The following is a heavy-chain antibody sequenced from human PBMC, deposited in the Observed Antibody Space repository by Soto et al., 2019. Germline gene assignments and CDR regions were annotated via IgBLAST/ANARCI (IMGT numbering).Heavy chain of an antibody. J-gene: IGHJ4*02. CDR3: ARLDAEMGVMVYFDY. CDR1: GGSISSSSYY. CDR2: IYYSGST. V-gene: IGHV4-39*01. D-gene: IGHD3-16*01. Sequence: SETLSLTCTVSGGSISSSSYYWGWIRQPPGKGLEWIGSIYYSGSTYYNPSLKSRVTISVDTSKNQFSLKLSSVTAADTAVYYCARLDAEMGVMVYFDYWGQGTLVTVSS.